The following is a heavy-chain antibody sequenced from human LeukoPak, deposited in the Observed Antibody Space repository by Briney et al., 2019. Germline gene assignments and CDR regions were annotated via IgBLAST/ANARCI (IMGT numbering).Heavy chain of an antibody. D-gene: IGHD2-2*02. CDR2: ISGSGGTT. CDR3: AKASRRHCGSSSCYTLDY. J-gene: IGHJ4*02. Sequence: GGSLRLSCAASEFTFSSYGMSWVRQAPGKGLEWVSAISGSGGTTYYADSVKGRFTISRDNSNNTLYLQMNSLSAEDTAVYYCAKASRRHCGSSSCYTLDYWGQGTLVTVSS. CDR1: EFTFSSYG. V-gene: IGHV3-23*01.